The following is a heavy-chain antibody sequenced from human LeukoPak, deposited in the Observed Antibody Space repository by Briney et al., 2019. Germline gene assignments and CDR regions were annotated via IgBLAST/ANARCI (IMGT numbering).Heavy chain of an antibody. CDR2: IIPIFGTA. D-gene: IGHD2-2*03. V-gene: IGHV1-69*13. CDR1: GGTFSSYA. J-gene: IGHJ5*02. Sequence: SVKVSCKASGGTFSSYAISWVRQAPGQGLEWMGGIIPIFGTANYAQKFQGRVTITADESTSTAYMELSSLRSEDTAVYYCVRCSLDIAVVANWFDPWGQGTLVTVSS. CDR3: VRCSLDIAVVANWFDP.